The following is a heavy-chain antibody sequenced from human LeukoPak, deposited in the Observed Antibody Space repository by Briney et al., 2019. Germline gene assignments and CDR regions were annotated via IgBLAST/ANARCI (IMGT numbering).Heavy chain of an antibody. CDR3: ARGKSVDTAMMFFELLTGNFDY. J-gene: IGHJ4*02. V-gene: IGHV4-34*01. CDR1: GGSFSGYY. D-gene: IGHD5-18*01. CDR2: INHSGST. Sequence: SETLSLTCAVSGGSFSGYYWSWIRQPPGKGLEWIGEINHSGSTNYNPSLKSRVTISVDTSKNQFSLKLSSVTAADTAVYYCARGKSVDTAMMFFELLTGNFDYWGQGTLVTVSS.